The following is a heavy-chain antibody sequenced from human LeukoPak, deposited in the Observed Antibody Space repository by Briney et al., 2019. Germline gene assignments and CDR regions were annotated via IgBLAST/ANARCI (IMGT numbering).Heavy chain of an antibody. D-gene: IGHD3-10*01. J-gene: IGHJ4*02. V-gene: IGHV1-18*01. CDR2: ISAYNGNT. CDR1: GYTFTSYG. CDR3: ARVPMVRGSPSYYFDY. Sequence: GASVKVSCKASGYTFTSYGISWVRQAPGQGLEWMGWISAYNGNTNYAQKLQGRVTMTTDTSTSTAYMELRSLRSDDTVVYYCARVPMVRGSPSYYFDYWGQGTLVTVSS.